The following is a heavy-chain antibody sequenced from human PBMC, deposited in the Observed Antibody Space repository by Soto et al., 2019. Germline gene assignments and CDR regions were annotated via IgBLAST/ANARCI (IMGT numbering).Heavy chain of an antibody. D-gene: IGHD2-15*01. Sequence: DVQLLESGGGLVQPEGSLRLSCAASGFTFSSYAMGWVRQVPGKGLEWVAVDSIGGSTHYADSVRGRFTISRDNSKNTLSLQMNSLTAEDTAVYFCAKRRGAGGHFDYWGQGALVTVSS. CDR3: AKRRGAGGHFDY. CDR2: DSIGGST. CDR1: GFTFSSYA. J-gene: IGHJ4*02. V-gene: IGHV3-23*01.